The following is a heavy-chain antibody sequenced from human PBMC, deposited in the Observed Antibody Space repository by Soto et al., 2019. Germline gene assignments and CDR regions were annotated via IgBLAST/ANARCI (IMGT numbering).Heavy chain of an antibody. D-gene: IGHD1-26*01. V-gene: IGHV4-59*01. CDR3: ARDGVGDTTYFGYLDY. CDR1: GGSISSYY. J-gene: IGHJ4*02. CDR2: IYYSGST. Sequence: PSETLSLTCTVSGGSISSYYWSWIRQPPGKGLEWIGYIYYSGSTNYNPSLKSRVTISVDTSKNQFSLKLSSVTAADTAVYYCARDGVGDTTYFGYLDYWGQGTLVTVSS.